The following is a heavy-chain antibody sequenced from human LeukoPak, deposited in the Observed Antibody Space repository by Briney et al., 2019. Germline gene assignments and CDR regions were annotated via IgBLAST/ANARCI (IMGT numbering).Heavy chain of an antibody. Sequence: PSETLSLTCNVSGASISSYYWSWLRQPAGKGLEWIGRVDTSGSPKYNPSLKSRVTMSVDTAKNQFSLKLSSVTAADTAVYYCGRSKVEANGVPTYYFDYWGQGTLVIVSS. V-gene: IGHV4-4*07. CDR1: GASISSYY. J-gene: IGHJ4*02. D-gene: IGHD2-8*01. CDR2: VDTSGSP. CDR3: GRSKVEANGVPTYYFDY.